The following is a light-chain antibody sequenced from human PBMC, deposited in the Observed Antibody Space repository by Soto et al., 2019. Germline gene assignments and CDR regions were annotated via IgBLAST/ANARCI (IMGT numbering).Light chain of an antibody. V-gene: IGKV1-39*01. CDR3: QQSYSSPLN. CDR1: QSISSY. CDR2: AAS. J-gene: IGKJ3*01. Sequence: DIQMTQSPSSLSASVGDRVTIACRASQSISSYLNWYQQKPGKAPKLLIYAASSLQSGVPSRFSGSGSGTDFTLTISSLQPEDFATYYCQQSYSSPLNFGPETKVDIK.